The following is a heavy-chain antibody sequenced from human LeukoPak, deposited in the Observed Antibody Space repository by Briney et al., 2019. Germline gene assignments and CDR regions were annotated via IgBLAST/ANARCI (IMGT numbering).Heavy chain of an antibody. D-gene: IGHD3-10*01. J-gene: IGHJ6*03. CDR2: IKQDGSEK. Sequence: PGGSLRLSCAASGFTFSSYSMNWVRQAPGKGLEWVANIKQDGSEKYYVDSVKGRFTISRDNAKNSLYLQMNSLRAEDTAVYYCARDNYGSGSYYTLYYYYYMDVWGKGTTVTVSS. CDR1: GFTFSSYS. V-gene: IGHV3-7*01. CDR3: ARDNYGSGSYYTLYYYYYMDV.